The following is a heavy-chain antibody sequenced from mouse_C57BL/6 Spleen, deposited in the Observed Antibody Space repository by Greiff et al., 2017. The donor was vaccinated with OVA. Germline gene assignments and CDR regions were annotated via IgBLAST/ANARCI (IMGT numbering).Heavy chain of an antibody. V-gene: IGHV1-15*01. CDR2: IDPETGGT. CDR1: GYTFTDYE. CDR3: TRQGHYGYDGYFDV. Sequence: VQRVESGAELVRPGASVTLSCKASGYTFTDYEMHWVKQTPVHGLEWIGAIDPETGGTAYNQKFKGKAILTADKSSSTAYMELRSLTSEDSAVYYCTRQGHYGYDGYFDVWGTGTTVTVSS. D-gene: IGHD2-2*01. J-gene: IGHJ1*03.